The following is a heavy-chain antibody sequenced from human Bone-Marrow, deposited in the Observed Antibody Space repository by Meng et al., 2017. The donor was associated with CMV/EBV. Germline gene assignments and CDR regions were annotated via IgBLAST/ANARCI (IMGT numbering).Heavy chain of an antibody. D-gene: IGHD2-15*01. CDR2: IIPIFGTA. CDR3: ARAPGVVVVAATFWFDP. CDR1: GGTFSSYA. V-gene: IGHV1-69*06. J-gene: IGHJ5*02. Sequence: QVQLVQSGAEVKKPGSSVKVSCKASGGTFSSYAISWVRQAPGQGLEWMGGIIPIFGTANYAQKFQGRVTITADKSTSTAYMELSSLRSEDTAVYYCARAPGVVVVAATFWFDPWGQRTLVTVSS.